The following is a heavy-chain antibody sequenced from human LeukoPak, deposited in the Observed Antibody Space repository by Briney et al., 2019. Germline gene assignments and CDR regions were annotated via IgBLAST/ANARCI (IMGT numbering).Heavy chain of an antibody. V-gene: IGHV3-23*01. CDR3: AKTHGYFDQ. D-gene: IGHD3-22*01. CDR1: GFPFSSYG. Sequence: GGSLRLSCAASGFPFSSYGMTWLRQTPAKGPEWVSAISGSGETTYYSDSVKGRFTISRGNSKNTLFLQMNSLRVEDAAMYYCAKTHGYFDQWGQGTLVAVSS. CDR2: ISGSGETT. J-gene: IGHJ4*02.